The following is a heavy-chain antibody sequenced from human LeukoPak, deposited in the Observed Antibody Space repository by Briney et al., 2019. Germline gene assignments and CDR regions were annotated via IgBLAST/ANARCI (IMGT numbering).Heavy chain of an antibody. CDR1: GFTFSSYS. D-gene: IGHD3-3*01. CDR3: ARDLRFNYDFWSGSGRIGYYYGMDV. Sequence: PGGSLRLSCAASGFTFSSYSMNWVRQAPGKGLEWVSSISSSSSYIYYADSVKGRFTISRDNAKNSLYLQMNSLRAEDTAVYYCARDLRFNYDFWSGSGRIGYYYGMDVWGQGTTVTVSS. CDR2: ISSSSSYI. V-gene: IGHV3-21*01. J-gene: IGHJ6*02.